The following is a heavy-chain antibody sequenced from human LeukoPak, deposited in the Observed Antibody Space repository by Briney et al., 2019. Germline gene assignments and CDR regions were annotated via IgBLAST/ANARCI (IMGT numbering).Heavy chain of an antibody. Sequence: ASVKVSCTVSGYTLTELSMHWVRQAPGKGLEWMGGFDPEDGETIYAQKFQGRVTMTEDTSTDTAYMELSSLRSEDTAVYYCATGEVAARRNYYYYMDVWGKGTTVTISS. J-gene: IGHJ6*03. CDR1: GYTLTELS. D-gene: IGHD2-15*01. V-gene: IGHV1-24*01. CDR2: FDPEDGET. CDR3: ATGEVAARRNYYYYMDV.